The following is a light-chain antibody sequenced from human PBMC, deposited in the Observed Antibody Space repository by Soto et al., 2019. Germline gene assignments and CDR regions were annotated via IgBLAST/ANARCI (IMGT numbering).Light chain of an antibody. V-gene: IGLV1-40*01. J-gene: IGLJ1*01. Sequence: QSVLTQPPSVSGAPGQRVTISCTGTSSNIGAGRDVHWYRQLPGAAPKFLISDSNNRASGVPDRFSVSKSGASAPLAITGLRAEDEGDYFCQSYGTSLSGLYVFGTGTKVTVL. CDR1: SSNIGAGRD. CDR3: QSYGTSLSGLYV. CDR2: DSN.